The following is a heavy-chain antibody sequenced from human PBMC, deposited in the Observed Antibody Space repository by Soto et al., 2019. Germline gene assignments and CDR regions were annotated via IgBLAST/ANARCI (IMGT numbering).Heavy chain of an antibody. J-gene: IGHJ4*02. V-gene: IGHV3-49*03. CDR1: GFTFGDYA. CDR3: TRDPDSGWNPNYYFDY. Sequence: PGGSLRLSCTASGFTFGDYAMSWFRQAPGKGLEWVGFIRSKAYGGTTEYAASVKGRFTISRDDSKSIAYLQMNSLKTEDTAVYYCTRDPDSGWNPNYYFDYWGQGTLVTVSS. CDR2: IRSKAYGGTT. D-gene: IGHD1-1*01.